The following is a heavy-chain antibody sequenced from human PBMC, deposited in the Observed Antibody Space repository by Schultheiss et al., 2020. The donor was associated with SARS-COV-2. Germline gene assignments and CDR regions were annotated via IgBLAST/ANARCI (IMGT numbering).Heavy chain of an antibody. V-gene: IGHV4-34*01. CDR3: ARGRFYCSGGSCYDSKYYYYGMDV. D-gene: IGHD2-15*01. CDR2: INHSGST. Sequence: SETLSLTCAVYGGSFSGYYWSWIRQPPGKGLEWIGEINHSGSTNYNPSLKSRVTISVDTSKNQFSLKLSSVTAADTAVYYCARGRFYCSGGSCYDSKYYYYGMDVWGQGTTVTVSS. CDR1: GGSFSGYY. J-gene: IGHJ6*02.